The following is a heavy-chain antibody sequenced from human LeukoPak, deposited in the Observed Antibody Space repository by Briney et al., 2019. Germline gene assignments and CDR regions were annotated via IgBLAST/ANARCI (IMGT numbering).Heavy chain of an antibody. V-gene: IGHV4-30-4*08. CDR3: ASYLKYSSSGYYYYMDV. CDR2: IYYSGST. Sequence: SETLSLTCTVSGGSISSGDYYWSWIRQPPGKGLEWIGYIYYSGSTYYNPSLKTRVTISVDTSKNQFSLKLGSATAADTAVYYCASYLKYSSSGYYYYMDVWGKGTTVAVSS. J-gene: IGHJ6*03. D-gene: IGHD6-6*01. CDR1: GGSISSGDYY.